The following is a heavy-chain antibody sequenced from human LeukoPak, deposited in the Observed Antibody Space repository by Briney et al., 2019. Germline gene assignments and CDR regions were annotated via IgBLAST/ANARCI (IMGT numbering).Heavy chain of an antibody. D-gene: IGHD3-10*01. CDR3: ARDSAASSGSPPPNWYFDL. CDR1: GGSISSGGYS. CDR2: IYHSGST. Sequence: SETLSLTCAVSGGSISSGGYSWSWIRQPPGKGLEWIGYIYHSGSTYYNPSLKSRVTISVDRSKNQFSLKLSSVTAADTAVYYCARDSAASSGSPPPNWYFDLWGRGTLVTVSS. J-gene: IGHJ2*01. V-gene: IGHV4-30-2*01.